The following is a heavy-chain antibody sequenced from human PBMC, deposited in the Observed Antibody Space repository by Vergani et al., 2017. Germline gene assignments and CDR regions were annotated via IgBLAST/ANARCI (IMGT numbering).Heavy chain of an antibody. CDR3: ARDLHYDFWSGYPYYFDY. CDR2: ISSSSSYT. CDR1: GFTFSDYY. V-gene: IGHV3-11*06. Sequence: QVQLVESGGGLVKPGGSLRLSCAASGFTFSDYYMSRIRQAPGKGLEWVSYISSSSSYTNYADSVKGRFTISRDNAKNSLYLQMNSLRAEDTAVYYCARDLHYDFWSGYPYYFDYWGQGTLVTVSS. J-gene: IGHJ4*02. D-gene: IGHD3-3*01.